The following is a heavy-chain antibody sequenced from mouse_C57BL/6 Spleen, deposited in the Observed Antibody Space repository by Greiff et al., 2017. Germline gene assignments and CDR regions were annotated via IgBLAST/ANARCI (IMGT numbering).Heavy chain of an antibody. CDR3: ARRPGGGSSYEAWFAY. V-gene: IGHV1-42*01. CDR2: INPSTGGT. J-gene: IGHJ3*01. CDR1: GYSFTGYY. D-gene: IGHD1-1*01. Sequence: VQLKQSGPELVKPGASVKISCKASGYSFTGYYMNWVKQSPEKSLEWIGEINPSTGGTTYNQKFKAKATLTVDKSSSTAYMQLKSLTSEDSAVYYCARRPGGGSSYEAWFAYWGQGTLVTVSA.